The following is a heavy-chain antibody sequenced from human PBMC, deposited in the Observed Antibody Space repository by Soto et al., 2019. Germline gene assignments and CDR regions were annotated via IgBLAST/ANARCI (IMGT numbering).Heavy chain of an antibody. CDR3: ARDNASGDSEDS. Sequence: EVQLVESGGGLVQPGGSLRLSCTASGFTFNTYWMSWVRQAPGKGLEWVANINQRGSEKYYVGSVKGRVTISRDDAKNALYLQMNSLRAEDTAVYYCARDNASGDSEDSWGQGTLVTVSS. D-gene: IGHD4-17*01. CDR1: GFTFNTYW. J-gene: IGHJ4*02. V-gene: IGHV3-7*03. CDR2: INQRGSEK.